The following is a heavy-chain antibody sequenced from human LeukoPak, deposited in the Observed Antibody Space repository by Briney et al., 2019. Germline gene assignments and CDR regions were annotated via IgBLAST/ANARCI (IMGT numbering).Heavy chain of an antibody. CDR1: GYTFTSYG. CDR3: ARRYCSSTSCQKRPDWFDP. CDR2: ISAYNGNT. J-gene: IGHJ5*02. D-gene: IGHD2-2*01. Sequence: GASVKVSCKASGYTFTSYGISWVRQAPGQGLEWIGWISAYNGNTNYAQKLQGRVTMTTDTSTSTAYMELRSLRSDDTAVYYCARRYCSSTSCQKRPDWFDPWGQGTLVTVSS. V-gene: IGHV1-18*01.